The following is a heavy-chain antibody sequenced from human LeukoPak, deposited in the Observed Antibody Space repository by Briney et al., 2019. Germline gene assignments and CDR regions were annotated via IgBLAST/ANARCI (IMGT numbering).Heavy chain of an antibody. CDR2: IRGGGAVT. D-gene: IGHD3-10*02. CDR3: AKCSASYYNDAFDI. Sequence: GGSLRLSCAASGFTFSSYWMSWVRQAPGKGLEWLSYIRGGGAVTRYSDSVKGRFTISRDNSKNTLYLQMNHLRAEDTAIYYCAKCSASYYNDAFDIWGRGTMVTVSS. CDR1: GFTFSSYW. V-gene: IGHV3-23*01. J-gene: IGHJ3*02.